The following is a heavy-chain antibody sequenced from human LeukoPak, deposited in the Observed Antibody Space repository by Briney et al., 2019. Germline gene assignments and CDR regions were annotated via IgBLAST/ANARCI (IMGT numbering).Heavy chain of an antibody. CDR2: ISGGGGST. D-gene: IGHD3-9*01. J-gene: IGHJ4*02. CDR3: AKGVRYFDWLDY. CDR1: GFIFSSYA. V-gene: IGHV3-23*01. Sequence: GSLRLSCAASGFIFSSYAMRWGRQAAGKGVEWVSGISGGGGSTYDADSVKGRFTSSKDNSKNTLYLQMNSLRAEDTAVYYCAKGVRYFDWLDYWRQGTLVTVSS.